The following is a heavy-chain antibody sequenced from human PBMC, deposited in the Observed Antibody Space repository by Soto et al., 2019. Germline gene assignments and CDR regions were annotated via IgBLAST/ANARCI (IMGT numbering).Heavy chain of an antibody. D-gene: IGHD2-15*01. J-gene: IGHJ6*03. V-gene: IGHV6-1*01. Sequence: QVQLQASGPGLVKPSQPLSLTCAISGDIVSSNSASWNWIQRSPSRGIEWLARTYYRSRWSNDYTVTVRSRLTVHPDTSKNQFSMQLTFVSTDDTAVYYCAETTSHQWCYMDFWGKGTTVTVSS. CDR3: AETTSHQWCYMDF. CDR1: GDIVSSNSAS. CDR2: TYYRSRWSN.